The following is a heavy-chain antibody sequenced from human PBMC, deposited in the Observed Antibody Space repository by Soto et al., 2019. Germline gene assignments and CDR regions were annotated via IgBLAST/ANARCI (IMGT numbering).Heavy chain of an antibody. J-gene: IGHJ6*02. D-gene: IGHD6-6*01. CDR3: AREGKEGRPSYYYGMDV. CDR1: GGTFSSYA. Sequence: GASVKVSCKASGGTFSSYAISWVRQAPGQGLEWMGGIIPIFGTANYAKKFQGRVTITADESTSKAYMELSSLRSEDTXVYYXAREGKEGRPSYYYGMDVWGQXTTVTVSS. CDR2: IIPIFGTA. V-gene: IGHV1-69*13.